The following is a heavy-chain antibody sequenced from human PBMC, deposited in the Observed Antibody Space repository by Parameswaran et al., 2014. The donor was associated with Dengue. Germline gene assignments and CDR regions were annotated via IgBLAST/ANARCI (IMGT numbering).Heavy chain of an antibody. CDR2: IYYSGST. Sequence: VRQAPGKGLEWIGYIYYSGSTYYNPSLKSRVTISVDTSKNQFSLKLSSVTAADTAVYYCAREARYVDFWSGYYQTYYYGMDVWGQGTTVTVSS. CDR3: AREARYVDFWSGYYQTYYYGMDV. D-gene: IGHD3-3*01. V-gene: IGHV4-31*02. J-gene: IGHJ6*02.